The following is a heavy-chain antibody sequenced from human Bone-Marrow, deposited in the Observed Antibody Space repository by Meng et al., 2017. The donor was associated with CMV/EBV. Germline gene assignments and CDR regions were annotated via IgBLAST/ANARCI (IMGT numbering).Heavy chain of an antibody. CDR1: GFSLRSRGVA. D-gene: IGHD5-12*01. Sequence: TCYFSGFSLRSRGVAVGWIRQPPGKALEWLAVIYWNDEIHYSPSLKSRLTITKDTSKNQVVLTVTNMDPVDTATYYCAHRFGGYSDYWGQGTLVTVSS. CDR2: IYWNDEI. CDR3: AHRFGGYSDY. J-gene: IGHJ4*02. V-gene: IGHV2-5*01.